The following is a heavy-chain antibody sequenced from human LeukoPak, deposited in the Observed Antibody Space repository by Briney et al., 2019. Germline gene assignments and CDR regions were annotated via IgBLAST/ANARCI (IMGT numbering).Heavy chain of an antibody. CDR2: ISSSSIYI. D-gene: IGHD2-15*01. Sequence: GSLRLSCAASGFTFSSYSMNWVRQAPGKGLEWVSSISSSSIYIYYADSVKGRFTISRDNAKNSLYLQMNSLRAEDTAVYYCARDPAGIGYCSGGSCYSEGDYWGQGTLVTVSS. J-gene: IGHJ4*02. V-gene: IGHV3-21*01. CDR1: GFTFSSYS. CDR3: ARDPAGIGYCSGGSCYSEGDY.